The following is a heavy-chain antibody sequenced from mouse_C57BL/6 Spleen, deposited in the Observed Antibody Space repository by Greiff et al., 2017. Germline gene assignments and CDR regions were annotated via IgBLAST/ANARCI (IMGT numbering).Heavy chain of an antibody. D-gene: IGHD2-5*01. Sequence: VQLQQSGPELVKPGASVKIPCKASGYTFTDYNMDWVKQSHGKSLEWIGDINPNNGGTIYNQKFKGKATLTVDKSSSTAYMELRSLTSEDTAVYYCARLGNYYSNPFAYWGQGTLVTVSA. CDR3: ARLGNYYSNPFAY. CDR2: INPNNGGT. CDR1: GYTFTDYN. J-gene: IGHJ3*01. V-gene: IGHV1-18*01.